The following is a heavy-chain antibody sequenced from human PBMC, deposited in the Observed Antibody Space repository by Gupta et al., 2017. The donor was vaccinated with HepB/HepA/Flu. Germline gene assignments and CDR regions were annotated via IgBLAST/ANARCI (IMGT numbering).Heavy chain of an antibody. CDR1: GFTFDSSV. J-gene: IGHJ4*02. CDR2: IGGGGATT. CDR3: AKRSGYKFEY. Sequence: EVKLLESGGGLVQPGGSLRLSCAASGFTFDSSVMSWVRQAPGKGLEGVSTIGGGGATTYYADSVKGRFTISRDNSKNTLYLQMNSLRAEDTAVYYCAKRSGYKFEYWGQGTLVTVSS. D-gene: IGHD5-12*01. V-gene: IGHV3-23*01.